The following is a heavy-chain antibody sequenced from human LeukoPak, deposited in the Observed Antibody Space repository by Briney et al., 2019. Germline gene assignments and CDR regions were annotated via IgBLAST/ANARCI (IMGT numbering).Heavy chain of an antibody. D-gene: IGHD5-24*01. Sequence: SVKVSCKASGGTFSSYAISWVRQAPGQGLEWMGRIIPIFGIANYAQKFQGRVTITADKSTSTAYMELSSLRSEDTAVYYCARDLGGGYRYDYWGQGTLVTVSS. V-gene: IGHV1-69*04. J-gene: IGHJ4*02. CDR1: GGTFSSYA. CDR2: IIPIFGIA. CDR3: ARDLGGGYRYDY.